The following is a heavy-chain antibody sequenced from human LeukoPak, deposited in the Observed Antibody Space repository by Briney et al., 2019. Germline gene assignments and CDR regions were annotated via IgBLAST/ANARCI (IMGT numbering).Heavy chain of an antibody. V-gene: IGHV3-30-3*01. CDR3: ARGIAAAGIGNDY. Sequence: GGSLRLSCAASGFTFSSYAMHWVRQAPGKGLEWVAVISYDGSNKYYADSVKGRFTISRDNSKNTLYLQMNSLRAEDTAVYYCARGIAAAGIGNDYWGQGTLVTVSP. D-gene: IGHD6-13*01. CDR2: ISYDGSNK. J-gene: IGHJ4*02. CDR1: GFTFSSYA.